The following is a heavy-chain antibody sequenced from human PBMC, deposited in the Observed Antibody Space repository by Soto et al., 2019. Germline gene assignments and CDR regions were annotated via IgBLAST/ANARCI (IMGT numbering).Heavy chain of an antibody. CDR1: GYTFTSYG. D-gene: IGHD3-16*02. J-gene: IGHJ4*02. Sequence: ASVKVSCKASGYTFTSYGISWVRQAPGQGLEWMGWISAYNGNTNYAQKLQGRVTMTTDTSTSTAYMELRSLRSDDTAVYYCARGPSDYDYSWGSYRLSPNFDYWGQGTLVTVSS. V-gene: IGHV1-18*01. CDR3: ARGPSDYDYSWGSYRLSPNFDY. CDR2: ISAYNGNT.